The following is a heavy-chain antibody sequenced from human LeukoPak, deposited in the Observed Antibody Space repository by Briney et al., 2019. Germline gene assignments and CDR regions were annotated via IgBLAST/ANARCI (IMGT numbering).Heavy chain of an antibody. J-gene: IGHJ4*02. D-gene: IGHD3-22*01. CDR1: GFTSTDYS. CDR2: INPTSTAI. V-gene: IGHV3-21*01. CDR3: ARLRRNSDRNGYYYYYNF. Sequence: RRSLRLSCAASGFTSTDYSTNWVSQAPGEGLGWVSSINPTSTAIYYANAVKGRFTISRDNAKSSLYLQMNRLISEDTALYYCARLRRNSDRNGYYYYYNFWGQGVLVTVSS.